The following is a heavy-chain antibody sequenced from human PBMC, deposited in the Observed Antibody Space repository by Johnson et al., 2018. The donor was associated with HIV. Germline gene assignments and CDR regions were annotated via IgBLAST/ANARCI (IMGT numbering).Heavy chain of an antibody. D-gene: IGHD3-16*01. J-gene: IGHJ3*02. Sequence: VQLVESGGGLGQPGGSLRLSCAASGFTFDDFAMHWVRQGPGKGLEWVSSITWNSDNIAYADSVKGRFTISRDNAKNSLYLQMNSLRAGDTAVYYCARDGGFVGAFDIWGQGTMVIVSS. CDR3: ARDGGFVGAFDI. V-gene: IGHV3-9*01. CDR2: ITWNSDNI. CDR1: GFTFDDFA.